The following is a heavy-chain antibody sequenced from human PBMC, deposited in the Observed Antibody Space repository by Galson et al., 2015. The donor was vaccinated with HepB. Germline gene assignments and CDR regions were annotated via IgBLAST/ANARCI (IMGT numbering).Heavy chain of an antibody. CDR3: AKAGWDRRELSWFDP. V-gene: IGHV3-30*18. CDR2: ISYDGSNK. J-gene: IGHJ5*02. D-gene: IGHD1-26*01. CDR1: GFTFSSYG. Sequence: SLRLSCAASGFTFSSYGMHWVRQAPGKGLEWVAVISYDGSNKYYADSVKGRFTISRDNSKNTLYLQMNSLRAEDTAVYYCAKAGWDRRELSWFDPWGQGTLVTVSS.